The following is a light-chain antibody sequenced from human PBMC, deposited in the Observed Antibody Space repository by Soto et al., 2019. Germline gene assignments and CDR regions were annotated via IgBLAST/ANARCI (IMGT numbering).Light chain of an antibody. CDR2: GAS. J-gene: IGKJ1*01. Sequence: ETALTQSPGTLSLSPGERATLSCRASQRVSSNYLAWYQQKPGQAPRLLIYGASSRATGISDRFSGSGSGTNFTLTITGLEPEDFAVYSCQQYDRSPWTFGQGTKVDIK. CDR1: QRVSSNY. CDR3: QQYDRSPWT. V-gene: IGKV3-20*01.